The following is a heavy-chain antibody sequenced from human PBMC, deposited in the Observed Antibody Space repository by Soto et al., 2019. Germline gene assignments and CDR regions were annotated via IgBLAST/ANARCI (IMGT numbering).Heavy chain of an antibody. CDR1: GFTFSTYA. CDR2: ISGSGDST. CDR3: AKERSSGWSFDY. V-gene: IGHV3-23*01. J-gene: IGHJ4*02. Sequence: PGGSLRLSCAASGFTFSTYAMNWVRQAPGKGLEWVSGISGSGDSTYYADSVKGRFTVSRDNSKNTLYLQMNSLRGEDTAVFYCAKERSSGWSFDYWVQGTLVTVSS. D-gene: IGHD6-19*01.